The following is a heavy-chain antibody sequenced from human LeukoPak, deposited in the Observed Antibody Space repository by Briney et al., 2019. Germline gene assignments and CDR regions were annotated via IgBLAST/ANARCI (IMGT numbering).Heavy chain of an antibody. CDR1: GFTFSSYW. J-gene: IGHJ4*02. V-gene: IGHV3-7*01. Sequence: PGGSLRLSCAASGFTFSSYWMSWVRQAPGKGLEWVANIKQDGSEKYYVDSVKGRFTISRDNAKNSLYLQMNSLRAEDTAVHYCARDRGYDILTGYFFDYWGQGTLVTVSS. CDR3: ARDRGYDILTGYFFDY. D-gene: IGHD3-9*01. CDR2: IKQDGSEK.